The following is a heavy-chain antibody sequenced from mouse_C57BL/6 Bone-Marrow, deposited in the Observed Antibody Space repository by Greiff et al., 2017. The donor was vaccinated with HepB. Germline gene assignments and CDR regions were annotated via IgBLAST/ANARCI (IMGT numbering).Heavy chain of an antibody. CDR2: INPYNGGT. CDR3: ARNDYDDPFAY. D-gene: IGHD2-4*01. V-gene: IGHV1-19*01. Sequence: EVQLQESGPVLVKPGASVKMSCKASGYTFTDYYMNWVKQSHGKSLEWIGVINPYNGGTSYNQKFKGKATLTVDKSSSTAYMELNSLTSEDSAVYYCARNDYDDPFAYWGQGTLVTVSA. J-gene: IGHJ3*01. CDR1: GYTFTDYY.